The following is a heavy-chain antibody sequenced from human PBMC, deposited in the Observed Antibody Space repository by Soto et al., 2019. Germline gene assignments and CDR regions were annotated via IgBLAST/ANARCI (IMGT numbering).Heavy chain of an antibody. V-gene: IGHV1-18*01. CDR1: GYTFTSYG. CDR3: AGYGSGSFFRGNNWFDP. D-gene: IGHD3-10*01. CDR2: ISAYNGNT. Sequence: ASVKVSCKASGYTFTSYGISWVRQAPGQGLEWMGWISAYNGNTNYAQKLQGRVTMTTDTSTSTAYMELRSLRSDDTAVYYCAGYGSGSFFRGNNWFDPWGQGTLVTVSS. J-gene: IGHJ5*02.